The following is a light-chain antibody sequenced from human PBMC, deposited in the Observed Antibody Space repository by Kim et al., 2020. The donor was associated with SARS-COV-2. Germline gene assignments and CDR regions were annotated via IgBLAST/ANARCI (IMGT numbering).Light chain of an antibody. Sequence: DIQMTQSPSTLSASVGDRVTITCRASQSIGSWLAWYQQKPRKAPKLLIYKASSLKSGAPSRFSGSGSGTEFTLTISSLQPDDFATYYCQQYNTCVYTFGQGTKLEI. CDR3: QQYNTCVYT. J-gene: IGKJ2*01. CDR2: KAS. CDR1: QSIGSW. V-gene: IGKV1-5*03.